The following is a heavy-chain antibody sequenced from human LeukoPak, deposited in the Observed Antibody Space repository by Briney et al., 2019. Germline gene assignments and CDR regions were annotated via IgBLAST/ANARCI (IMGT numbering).Heavy chain of an antibody. CDR2: VSGSDGNT. CDR1: GFTFSTYA. D-gene: IGHD6-13*01. V-gene: IGHV3-23*01. J-gene: IGHJ4*02. CDR3: VRERLSGVAAPGRDDS. Sequence: GGSLRLSCAASGFTFSTYAMSWVRQAPGKGLEWVSTVSGSDGNTYYADSVRGRFTISRDNSKNTLYLQMNSLRAEDTALYYCVRERLSGVAAPGRDDSWDQGTLVTVSS.